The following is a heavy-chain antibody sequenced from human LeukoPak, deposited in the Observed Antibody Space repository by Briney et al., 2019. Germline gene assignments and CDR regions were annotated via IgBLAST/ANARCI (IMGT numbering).Heavy chain of an antibody. D-gene: IGHD3-3*01. V-gene: IGHV4-34*01. Sequence: SETLSLTCAVYGGSFSGHYWSWIRQPPGKGLEWIGEINHSGSTNYNPSLESRVTISVDTSKNHFSLKLSSVTAADTAVYYCASGQYYDLWSGYYVDWGQGALVTVSA. CDR2: INHSGST. CDR3: ASGQYYDLWSGYYVD. J-gene: IGHJ4*02. CDR1: GGSFSGHY.